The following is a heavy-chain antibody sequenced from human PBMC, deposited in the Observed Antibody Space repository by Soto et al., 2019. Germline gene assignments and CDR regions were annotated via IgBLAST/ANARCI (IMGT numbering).Heavy chain of an antibody. CDR1: GFTFSSYA. J-gene: IGHJ5*02. CDR3: ARDRGKYYYDSSGYRGGYNWFDP. CDR2: ISGSGGST. V-gene: IGHV3-23*01. Sequence: GGSLRLSCAASGFTFSSYAMSWVRQAPGKGLEWVSAISGSGGSTYYADSVKGRFTISRDNSKNTLYLQMNSLRSEDTAVYYCARDRGKYYYDSSGYRGGYNWFDPWGQGTLVTVSS. D-gene: IGHD3-22*01.